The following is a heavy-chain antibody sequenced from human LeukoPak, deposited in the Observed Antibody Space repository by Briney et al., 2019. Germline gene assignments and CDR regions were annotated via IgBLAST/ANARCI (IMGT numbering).Heavy chain of an antibody. J-gene: IGHJ2*01. Sequence: SETLSLTCTVSGGSISSYYWSWIRQPAGKGLEWIGRIYTSGSTNYNPSLKSRVTMSVDTSKNQFSLKLSSVTAADTAVYYCARDRWGRGPGRRNWYFDLWGRGTLVTVSS. V-gene: IGHV4-4*07. CDR1: GGSISSYY. CDR2: IYTSGST. D-gene: IGHD1-26*01. CDR3: ARDRWGRGPGRRNWYFDL.